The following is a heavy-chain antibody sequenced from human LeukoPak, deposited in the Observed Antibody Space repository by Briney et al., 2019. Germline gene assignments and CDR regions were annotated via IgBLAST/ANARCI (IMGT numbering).Heavy chain of an antibody. V-gene: IGHV3-48*01. Sequence: GGSLRLSCAASGFTFSNYNMNWVRQPPGKGLQWVSYISSSSNIIYYADSVKGRFTISRDNAKNSLFLQMNSLRAEDTAVYYCAKNMRGQIDYWGQGTLVTVSS. CDR3: AKNMRGQIDY. CDR1: GFTFSNYN. D-gene: IGHD2-2*01. CDR2: ISSSSNII. J-gene: IGHJ4*02.